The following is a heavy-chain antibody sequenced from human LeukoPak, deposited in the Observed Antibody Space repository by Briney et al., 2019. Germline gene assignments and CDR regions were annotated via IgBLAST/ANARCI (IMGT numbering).Heavy chain of an antibody. CDR1: GGSISSSSNY. J-gene: IGHJ4*02. CDR2: VYSTGSTT. Sequence: SETLSLTCTVSGGSISSSSNYWGWVRQPPGKGLEWIGTVYSTGSTTYSNPSLKSRVTIPVDTSKNQFSLKLSSVTAADTAVYYCARHEEEDGYNAKTIDYWGQGTLVTVSS. D-gene: IGHD5-24*01. V-gene: IGHV4-39*01. CDR3: ARHEEEDGYNAKTIDY.